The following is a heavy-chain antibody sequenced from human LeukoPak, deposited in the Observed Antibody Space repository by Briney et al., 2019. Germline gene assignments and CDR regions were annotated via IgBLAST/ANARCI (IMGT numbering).Heavy chain of an antibody. Sequence: GSLRLSCAASGFTFSSYAMSWIRQPPGKGLEWIGEINHSGSTNYNPSLKSRVTISVDTSKNQFSLKLSSVTAADTAVYYCARGSGWYYSFRAGFDYWGQGTLVTVSS. CDR3: ARGSGWYYSFRAGFDY. CDR1: GFTFSSYA. D-gene: IGHD6-19*01. J-gene: IGHJ4*02. V-gene: IGHV4-34*01. CDR2: INHSGST.